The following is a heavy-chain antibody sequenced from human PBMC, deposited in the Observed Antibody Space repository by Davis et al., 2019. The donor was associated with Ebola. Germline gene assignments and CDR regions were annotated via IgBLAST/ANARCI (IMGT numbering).Heavy chain of an antibody. V-gene: IGHV3-74*01. J-gene: IGHJ4*02. CDR3: VRDSSGYYTAASY. CDR2: INSDGSST. Sequence: HTGGSLRLSCAASGFTFSSYWMHWVRQAPGKGLVWVSRINSDGSSTSYADSVKGRFTISRDNAKNTLYLQMNSLRAEDTAVYYCVRDSSGYYTAASYWGQGTLVTVSS. D-gene: IGHD3-22*01. CDR1: GFTFSSYW.